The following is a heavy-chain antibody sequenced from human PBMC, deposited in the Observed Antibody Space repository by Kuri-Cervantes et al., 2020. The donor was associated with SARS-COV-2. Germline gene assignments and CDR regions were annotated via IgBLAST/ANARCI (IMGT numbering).Heavy chain of an antibody. V-gene: IGHV3-48*02. CDR3: AKARHRSEWELSDY. CDR2: ISGSSRTT. CDR1: GFTFRNYS. J-gene: IGHJ4*02. D-gene: IGHD1-26*01. Sequence: GGSLRLSCAASGFTFRNYSLNWVRQAPGKGLEWVSYISGSSRTTFYAESVKGRFTISRDNAKNSLYLQMNSLRDEDTAVYYCAKARHRSEWELSDYWGQGTLVTVSS.